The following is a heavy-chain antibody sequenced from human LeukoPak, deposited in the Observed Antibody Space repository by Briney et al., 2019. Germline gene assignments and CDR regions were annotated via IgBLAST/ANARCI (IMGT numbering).Heavy chain of an antibody. CDR2: IYYTGST. D-gene: IGHD6-6*01. CDR3: ARHRAYGSSSPFDY. J-gene: IGHJ4*02. Sequence: SETLSLTCTVSGGSINNYYWSWIRQTPGKGLEWIGYIYYTGSTNYNPSLKSRVTMFVDMSKNQFSLRLSSVTAADTAVYYCARHRAYGSSSPFDYWGQGTLVTVSS. CDR1: GGSINNYY. V-gene: IGHV4-59*08.